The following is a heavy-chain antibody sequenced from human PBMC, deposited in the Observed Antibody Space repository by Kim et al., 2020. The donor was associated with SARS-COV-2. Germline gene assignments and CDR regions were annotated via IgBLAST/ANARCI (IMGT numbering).Heavy chain of an antibody. J-gene: IGHJ4*02. CDR1: GFTFSSYA. D-gene: IGHD2-2*02. Sequence: GGSLRLSCAASGFTFSSYAMSWVRRAPGKGLEWVSTISGSGDNTYYADSVKGRFTISRDNPKNTLYLQMNSLRAEDTAVYYCAKGDCDCTSCDTIDYWGRGNLVTGSS. V-gene: IGHV3-23*01. CDR2: ISGSGDNT. CDR3: AKGDCDCTSCDTIDY.